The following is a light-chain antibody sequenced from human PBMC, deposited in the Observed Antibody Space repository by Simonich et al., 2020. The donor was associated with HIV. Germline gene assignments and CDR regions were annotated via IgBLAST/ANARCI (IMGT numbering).Light chain of an antibody. Sequence: DIVMTQSPDSLAVSLGERATIHCKSSRNILYNSNNKNYLAWYQQKPGQPPNLLIYWSSTRESGVPDRFSASGSGTDFTLSISCLQAEDVAVYYCQQYYSTPPTFGQGTKVEIK. J-gene: IGKJ1*01. CDR1: RNILYNSNNKNY. CDR3: QQYYSTPPT. CDR2: WSS. V-gene: IGKV4-1*01.